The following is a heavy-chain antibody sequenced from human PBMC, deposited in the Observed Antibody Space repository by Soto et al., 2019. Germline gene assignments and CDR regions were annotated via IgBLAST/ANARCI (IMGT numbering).Heavy chain of an antibody. CDR1: GFSFSLYT. CDR3: RSAGGGAILPDIN. J-gene: IGHJ4*02. D-gene: IGHD2-15*01. V-gene: IGHV3-21*01. Sequence: GGSLRLSCAASGFSFSLYTMNWVRQAPGKGLEWVASIDSGSSTIHYAESMKGRFTISRDNAKKSLYLQMNSLRAEDTAVYYWRSAGGGAILPDINGGKETLVTVPS. CDR2: IDSGSSTI.